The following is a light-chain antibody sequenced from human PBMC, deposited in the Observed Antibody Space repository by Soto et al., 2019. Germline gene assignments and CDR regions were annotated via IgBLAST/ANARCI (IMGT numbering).Light chain of an antibody. CDR2: GAS. J-gene: IGKJ4*01. Sequence: ILLTQSPGTLSLSPGERATLSCRASQIVTSHYLAWYQQRPGQAPRLLIYGASHRATGIPARFSGRGSGTDFTLTISSLEPEDFAVYYCQQRINWPLTFGGGTKVEIK. V-gene: IGKV3-11*01. CDR1: QIVTSHY. CDR3: QQRINWPLT.